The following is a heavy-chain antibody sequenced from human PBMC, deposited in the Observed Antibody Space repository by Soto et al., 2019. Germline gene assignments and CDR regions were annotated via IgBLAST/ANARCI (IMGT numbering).Heavy chain of an antibody. CDR2: ISGYNGDT. V-gene: IGHV1-18*01. J-gene: IGHJ6*02. CDR1: GYTFSRYG. Sequence: QGQLVQSGPEAKKPGASVKVSCKASGYTFSRYGISWVRQAPGQGLEWMGWISGYNGDTKYAQKVQGRVTMTIDTSTSTAYMELRSLPSDDTAIYYCAKNWQPPYYYYGMDVWGQGTTVTVSS. CDR3: AKNWQPPYYYYGMDV.